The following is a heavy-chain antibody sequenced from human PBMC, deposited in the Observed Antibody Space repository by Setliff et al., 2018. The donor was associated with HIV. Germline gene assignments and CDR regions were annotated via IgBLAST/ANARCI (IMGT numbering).Heavy chain of an antibody. J-gene: IGHJ4*02. V-gene: IGHV4-38-2*02. CDR1: GYSISSGYY. Sequence: KASETLSLTCAVSGYSISSGYYWGWIRQPPGKGLEWIGSIYHSGSTYYNPSLKSRVTISVDTSKNQFSLKLSSVTAADTAVYYCARDPGGIVATIPDYWGQGTLVTVSS. D-gene: IGHD5-12*01. CDR3: ARDPGGIVATIPDY. CDR2: IYHSGST.